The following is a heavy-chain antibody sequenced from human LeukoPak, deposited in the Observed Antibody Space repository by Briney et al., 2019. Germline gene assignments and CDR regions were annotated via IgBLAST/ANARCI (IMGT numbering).Heavy chain of an antibody. D-gene: IGHD2-15*01. CDR3: AKDRGLYPYYFDY. V-gene: IGHV3-30*02. Sequence: GGSLRLSCAASGFTFSSYGMHWVRQAPGKGLEWVAFIRYDGSNKYYADSVKGRFTISRDNSKNTLYLQMNSLGAEDTAVYYCAKDRGLYPYYFDYWGQGTLVTVSS. J-gene: IGHJ4*02. CDR2: IRYDGSNK. CDR1: GFTFSSYG.